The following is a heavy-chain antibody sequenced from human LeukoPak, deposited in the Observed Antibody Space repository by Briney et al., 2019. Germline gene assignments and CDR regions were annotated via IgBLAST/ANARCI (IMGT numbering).Heavy chain of an antibody. J-gene: IGHJ4*02. V-gene: IGHV3-53*01. CDR3: ARGGVTMIVPIL. D-gene: IGHD3-22*01. Sequence: GGSLRLSCVASGFTVSSSHMNWVRQAPGKGLEWVSVIYSGGSTYYADSVKGRFTISRDNSKNTLYLQMNSLRAEDTAVYYCARGGVTMIVPILWGQGTLVTVSS. CDR1: GFTVSSSH. CDR2: IYSGGST.